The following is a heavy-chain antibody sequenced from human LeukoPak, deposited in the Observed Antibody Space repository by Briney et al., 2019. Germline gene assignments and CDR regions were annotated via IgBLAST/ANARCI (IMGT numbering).Heavy chain of an antibody. CDR1: SGSISSSRYY. CDR2: IYYSGST. V-gene: IGHV4-39*01. Sequence: SETLSLTCTVSSGSISSSRYYWGWIRQPPGKGLEWIGSIYYSGSTYYNPSLKSRVTISVDTSKNQFSLKLTSVTAADTAMYYCVRHEWNYYYYYVGVWGKGTTVTVSS. J-gene: IGHJ6*03. D-gene: IGHD3-3*01. CDR3: VRHEWNYYYYYVGV.